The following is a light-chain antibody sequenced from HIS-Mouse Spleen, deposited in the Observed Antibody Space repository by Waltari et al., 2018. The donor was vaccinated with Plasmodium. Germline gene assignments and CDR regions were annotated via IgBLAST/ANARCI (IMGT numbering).Light chain of an antibody. J-gene: IGLJ3*02. V-gene: IGLV3-10*01. CDR2: EDS. CDR3: YSTDSSGNHRV. CDR1: ALPKKY. Sequence: SYELTQPPSVSVSPGQTARITCSGDALPKKYAYWYQQKSGQAPVLVIYEDSKRPAGVRERFSGSSSGTMATLTISGAQVEDEADYYCYSTDSSGNHRVFGGWTKLTVL.